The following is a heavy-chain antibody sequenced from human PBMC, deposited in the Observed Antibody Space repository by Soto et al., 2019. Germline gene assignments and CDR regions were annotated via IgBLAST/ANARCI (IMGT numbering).Heavy chain of an antibody. J-gene: IGHJ6*02. Sequence: QVQLVQSGAEVKKPGSSVKVSCRASGGTFSSYAVSWVRQAPGQGLEWMGVIIPLLGTPKYAQKFQGRVTITADDSARTDYMELSSLRSEDTAVYYCARESSSPNYYYYGMDVWGQGTTVTVSS. CDR3: ARESSSPNYYYYGMDV. V-gene: IGHV1-69*01. D-gene: IGHD6-6*01. CDR1: GGTFSSYA. CDR2: IIPLLGTP.